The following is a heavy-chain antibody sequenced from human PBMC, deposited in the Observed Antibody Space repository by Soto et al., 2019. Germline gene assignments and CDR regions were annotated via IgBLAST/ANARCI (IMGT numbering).Heavy chain of an antibody. D-gene: IGHD3-22*01. J-gene: IGHJ6*02. CDR2: ISGGRSYT. V-gene: IGHV3-11*05. Sequence: QVQLVESGGGLVKPGGSLRLSCAASGFTFSDHSVSWIRQAPGKGLEWISYISGGRSYTNYADSVKGRFTVSRDNAKNSLYLQMNSLRAEDTAVYYCARGSRMIEVVTNFYYDGMAVWGQGTTVTVSS. CDR3: ARGSRMIEVVTNFYYDGMAV. CDR1: GFTFSDHS.